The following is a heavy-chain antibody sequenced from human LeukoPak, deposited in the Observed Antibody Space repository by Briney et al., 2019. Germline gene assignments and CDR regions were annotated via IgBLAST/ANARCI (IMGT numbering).Heavy chain of an antibody. CDR3: ARVVRSRWDAFDI. V-gene: IGHV4-4*02. CDR2: IYHSGST. J-gene: IGHJ3*02. Sequence: SETLSLTCAVSGGSISSSNWWSWVRQPPGKGLEWIGEIYHSGSTNYNPPLKSRVTISVDKSKNQFSLKLSSVTAADTAVYYCARVVRSRWDAFDIWGQGTMVTVSS. D-gene: IGHD2-21*01. CDR1: GGSISSSNW.